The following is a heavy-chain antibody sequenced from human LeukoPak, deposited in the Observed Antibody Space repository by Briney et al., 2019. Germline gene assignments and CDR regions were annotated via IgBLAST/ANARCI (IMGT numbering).Heavy chain of an antibody. CDR2: ISYSGSA. J-gene: IGHJ5*02. CDR1: GGPITSNTYY. D-gene: IGHD3-10*01. Sequence: SETLSLTCTVSGGPITSNTYYWGWIRQSPGKGLEWIGTISYSGSAYYNPSLRSRLTISIDTPKTQYSLKLRSVTVADTAVYYCAGQIYATMVRGVLNWFGPWGQGTLVTVSS. V-gene: IGHV4-39*01. CDR3: AGQIYATMVRGVLNWFGP.